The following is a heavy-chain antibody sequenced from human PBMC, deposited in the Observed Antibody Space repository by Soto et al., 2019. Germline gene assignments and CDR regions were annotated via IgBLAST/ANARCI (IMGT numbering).Heavy chain of an antibody. J-gene: IGHJ4*02. D-gene: IGHD5-18*01. CDR1: GFTFSNYV. V-gene: IGHV3-30-3*01. Sequence: GGSLRLSCAASGFTFSNYVMHWVRQAPGKGLEWVAVISYDGSNQYYADSVKGRFTISRDNSKNTLYLQMNSLRAEDTAVYYCTREDTAMITIDFWGQGTLVTVSS. CDR2: ISYDGSNQ. CDR3: TREDTAMITIDF.